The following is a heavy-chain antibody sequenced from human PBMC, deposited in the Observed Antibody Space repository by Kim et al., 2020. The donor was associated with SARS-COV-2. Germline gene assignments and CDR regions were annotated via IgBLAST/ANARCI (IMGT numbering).Heavy chain of an antibody. V-gene: IGHV3-30*18. CDR3: AKDIQLGWIAAAGIWYYYGMDV. CDR1: GFTFSSYC. D-gene: IGHD6-13*01. Sequence: GGSLRLSCAASGFTFSSYCMHWVRQAPGNGLEWVAVISYDGSNKYYAYSVKGRFTISRDNSNNTLYLQMNSLRAEDTAVYYCAKDIQLGWIAAAGIWYYYGMDVWGQGTTVTVSS. J-gene: IGHJ6*02. CDR2: ISYDGSNK.